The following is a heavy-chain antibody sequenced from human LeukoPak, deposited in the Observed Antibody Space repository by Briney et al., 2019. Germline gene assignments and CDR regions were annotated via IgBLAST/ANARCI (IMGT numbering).Heavy chain of an antibody. CDR2: ISSSGSTI. V-gene: IGHV3-48*03. CDR1: GFAFSSYE. Sequence: PGGSLRLSCAASGFAFSSYEMNWVRQAPGKGLEWVSYISSSGSTIYYADSVKGRFTISRDNAKNSLYLQMNSLRAEDTAVYYCARGDSYDVYYYYYYMDVWGKGTTVTVSS. J-gene: IGHJ6*03. D-gene: IGHD5-18*01. CDR3: ARGDSYDVYYYYYYMDV.